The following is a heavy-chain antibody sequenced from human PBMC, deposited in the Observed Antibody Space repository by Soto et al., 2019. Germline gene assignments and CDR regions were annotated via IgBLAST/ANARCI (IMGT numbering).Heavy chain of an antibody. CDR3: AKDPNGDYVGGFDM. CDR1: GFTFGTYA. J-gene: IGHJ3*02. Sequence: EVQLLESGGGLVQPGGSLRLACAASGFTFGTYAMSWVRQAPGKGPEWVSGISASGVKTYYADSVKGRSAISRDNSKNTWYLQMNSLRAEGTAVYSCAKDPNGDYVGGFDMRGQGTMVIVSS. V-gene: IGHV3-23*01. CDR2: ISASGVKT. D-gene: IGHD4-17*01.